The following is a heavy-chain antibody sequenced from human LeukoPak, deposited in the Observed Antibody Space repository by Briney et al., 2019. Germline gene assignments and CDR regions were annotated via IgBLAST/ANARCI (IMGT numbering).Heavy chain of an antibody. J-gene: IGHJ4*02. CDR2: IYYSGST. CDR3: AREGGYFV. V-gene: IGHV4-31*03. Sequence: PSQTLSLTCTVSGGSISSGGYFWRWIRQHPGKGLGLIGYIYYSGSTYYNQSRKSRITKSVDTSNNQFSLKLSSVTAADSAVYWCAREGGYFVWGQGTLVTVSS. CDR1: GGSISSGGYF. D-gene: IGHD3-22*01.